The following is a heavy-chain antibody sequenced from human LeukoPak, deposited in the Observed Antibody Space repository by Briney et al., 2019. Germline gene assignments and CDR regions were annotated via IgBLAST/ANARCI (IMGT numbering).Heavy chain of an antibody. V-gene: IGHV1-8*03. Sequence: ASVKVSCKASGYTFTSYGISWVRQAPGQGLEWMGWMNPNSGNTNYAQKFQGRVTITRNTSISTAYMELSSLRSEDTAVYFCARRRVGTHFDYWGQGTLVTVSS. D-gene: IGHD1-14*01. CDR1: GYTFTSYG. CDR2: MNPNSGNT. CDR3: ARRRVGTHFDY. J-gene: IGHJ4*02.